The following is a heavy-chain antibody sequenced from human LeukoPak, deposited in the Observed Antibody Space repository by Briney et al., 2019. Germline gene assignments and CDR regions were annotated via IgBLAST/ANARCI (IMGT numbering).Heavy chain of an antibody. CDR2: ISGSGGDR. J-gene: IGHJ4*02. CDR3: ARDGGGVSAPGGY. CDR1: GFTFSSYG. V-gene: IGHV3-23*01. Sequence: PGGSLRLSCAASGFTFSSYGMHWVRQAPGKGLEWVSSISGSGGDRYYAESVKGRFTISRDNSKNTLYLQMNSLRAEDTAVYYCARDGGGVSAPGGYWGQGTLVTVSS. D-gene: IGHD3-16*01.